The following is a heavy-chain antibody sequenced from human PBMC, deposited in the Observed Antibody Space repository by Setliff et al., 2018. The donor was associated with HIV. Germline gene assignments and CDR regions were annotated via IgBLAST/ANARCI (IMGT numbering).Heavy chain of an antibody. J-gene: IGHJ4*02. CDR3: ARHVYRGSAASAHLDPFDF. Sequence: PSETLSLTCTVSGGSITSSTYYWGWNRQPPGKGLKYIGSISHGSTYYTPSLDSRVTISVDTYKNQFSLRLTSVTAADTAVYFCARHVYRGSAASAHLDPFDFWGQGTLVTVSS. CDR2: ISHGST. V-gene: IGHV4-39*01. D-gene: IGHD6-19*01. CDR1: GGSITSSTYY.